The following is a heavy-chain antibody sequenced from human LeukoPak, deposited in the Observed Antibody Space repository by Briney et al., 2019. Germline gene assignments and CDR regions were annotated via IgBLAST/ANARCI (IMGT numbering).Heavy chain of an antibody. Sequence: KPSETLSLTCTVSGGSLSPYYWSWIRQSPGKGLEWIGRIYTSGSTNYNPSLKSRVTISVDTSKSQFSLKLNSVTAADTAVYYCAREVIRYFNWFDPWGQGTLVTVSS. CDR1: GGSLSPYY. CDR3: AREVIRYFNWFDP. V-gene: IGHV4-4*07. CDR2: IYTSGST. J-gene: IGHJ5*02. D-gene: IGHD3-9*01.